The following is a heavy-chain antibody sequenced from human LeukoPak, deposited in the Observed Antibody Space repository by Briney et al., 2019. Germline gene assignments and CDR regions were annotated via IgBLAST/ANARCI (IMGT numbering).Heavy chain of an antibody. Sequence: SETLSLTCTVSGGSISSHYWSWIRQPPGKGLEWIGYIYYSGSTNYNPSLKSRVTISVDTSKNQFSLKLSSVTAADTAVYYCAVDGGHGNYIDYWGQGTLVTVSS. D-gene: IGHD5-12*01. CDR1: GGSISSHY. CDR3: AVDGGHGNYIDY. CDR2: IYYSGST. J-gene: IGHJ4*02. V-gene: IGHV4-59*11.